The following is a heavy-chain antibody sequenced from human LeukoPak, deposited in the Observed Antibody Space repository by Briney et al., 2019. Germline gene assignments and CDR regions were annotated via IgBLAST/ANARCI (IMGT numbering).Heavy chain of an antibody. J-gene: IGHJ4*02. D-gene: IGHD4/OR15-4a*01. CDR3: ARRAGAYSHPYDY. V-gene: IGHV3-53*01. CDR2: IYGDNT. Sequence: GGSLRLSCAASEFSVSTNSMSWVRQAPGKGLEWVSFIYGDNTHYSDSVKGRFTISRDNSKNTLYLQMNSLRAEDTAVYYCARRAGAYSHPYDYWGQGTLVTASS. CDR1: EFSVSTNS.